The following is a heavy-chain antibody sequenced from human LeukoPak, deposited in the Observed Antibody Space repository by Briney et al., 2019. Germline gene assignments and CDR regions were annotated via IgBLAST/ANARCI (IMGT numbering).Heavy chain of an antibody. CDR1: GGSISSYY. CDR3: ARGDRIIGGEFDY. D-gene: IGHD2/OR15-2a*01. CDR2: LYYTGST. Sequence: SETLSLTCTVSGGSISSYYWSWIRQPPGKGLEWIGYLYYTGSTNYSPSLKSRVTRSLDTSKNQFSLKLSSVTAADTAVYYCARGDRIIGGEFDYWGQGTLVTVSS. J-gene: IGHJ4*02. V-gene: IGHV4-59*01.